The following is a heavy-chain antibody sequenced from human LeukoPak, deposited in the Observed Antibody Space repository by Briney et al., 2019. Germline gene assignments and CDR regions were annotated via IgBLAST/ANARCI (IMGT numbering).Heavy chain of an antibody. V-gene: IGHV3-7*01. CDR2: IKQDGSEK. Sequence: TEGSLRLSCAASGFTFSSYWMSWVRQAPGKGLEWVTNIKQDGSEKYYVDSVKGRFTISRDNAKNSLYLQMNSLRAEDTAVYYCARVNLNDAFDIWGQGTMVTVSS. CDR1: GFTFSSYW. D-gene: IGHD3-9*01. J-gene: IGHJ3*02. CDR3: ARVNLNDAFDI.